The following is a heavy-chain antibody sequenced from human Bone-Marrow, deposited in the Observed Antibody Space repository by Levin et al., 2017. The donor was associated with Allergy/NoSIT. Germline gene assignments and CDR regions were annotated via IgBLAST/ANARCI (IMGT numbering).Heavy chain of an antibody. V-gene: IGHV3-74*01. CDR1: GFTFSSYW. CDR3: ARDGGYYQGSYYYYGMDV. J-gene: IGHJ6*02. CDR2: INSDGSST. Sequence: GGSLRLSCAASGFTFSSYWMHWVRQAPGKGLVWVSRINSDGSSTSYADSVKGRFTISRDNAKNTLYLQMNSLRAEDTAVYYCARDGGYYQGSYYYYGMDVWGQGTTVTVSS. D-gene: IGHD2-8*01.